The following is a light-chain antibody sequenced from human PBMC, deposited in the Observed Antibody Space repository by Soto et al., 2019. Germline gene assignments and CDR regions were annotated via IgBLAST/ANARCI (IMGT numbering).Light chain of an antibody. Sequence: EIQVTQSPSSLSASVGDRVTITCRASQSISSYLNWYQQKPGKAPKLLIYAASSLQSGVPSRFSGSGSGTEFTLTISNLQPDDSATYFCQQYNTYSGTFGQGTKVDIK. CDR3: QQYNTYSGT. J-gene: IGKJ1*01. CDR2: AAS. CDR1: QSISSY. V-gene: IGKV1-39*01.